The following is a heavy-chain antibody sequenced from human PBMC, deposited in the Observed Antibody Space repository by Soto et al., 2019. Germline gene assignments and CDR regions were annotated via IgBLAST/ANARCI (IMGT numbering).Heavy chain of an antibody. V-gene: IGHV4-34*02. CDR2: IKHTGGT. J-gene: IGHJ5*02. CDR1: GGSVNGYY. CDR3: ATRITVFGLLIPPFDP. Sequence: QVHLQQWGAGLLKPSETLSLTCAVYGGSVNGYYWNWIRQPPGKGLEWIGEIKHTGGTHYNPSLKSRVTMSVDTSKNQFSLRLSSVTAADTAIYYCATRITVFGLLIPPFDPWGKGTQVTVSS. D-gene: IGHD3-3*01.